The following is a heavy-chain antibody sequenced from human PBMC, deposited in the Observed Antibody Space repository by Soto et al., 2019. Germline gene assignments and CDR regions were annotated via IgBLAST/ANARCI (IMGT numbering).Heavy chain of an antibody. CDR3: AHVRDIVVGFDY. J-gene: IGHJ4*02. V-gene: IGHV2-5*02. Sequence: QITLKESGPTLVKPTQTLTLTCTFSGFSLSTSGVGVGWIRQPPGKALEWLALIYWDDDKRYSPSLKSRLTITKDTSKNQVVLTMTNMDPVDTAPYYCAHVRDIVVGFDYWGQGTLVTVSS. CDR1: GFSLSTSGVG. CDR2: IYWDDDK. D-gene: IGHD2-2*01.